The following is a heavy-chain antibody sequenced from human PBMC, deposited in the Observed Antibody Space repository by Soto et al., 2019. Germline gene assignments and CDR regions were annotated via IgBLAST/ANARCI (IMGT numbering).Heavy chain of an antibody. D-gene: IGHD3-10*01. J-gene: IGHJ4*02. CDR3: AXVSRFGXLXXHYFDY. CDR2: IYYSGST. Sequence: QVQLQESGPGLVKPSQTLSLTCTVSGGSISSGGYYWSWIRQHPGKGLEWIGYIYYSGSTYYNPSLKSRVTISVDTSKNQFSLKLSSVTAADTAVYYCAXVSRFGXLXXHYFDYWGXGTLVTVSS. V-gene: IGHV4-31*03. CDR1: GGSISSGGYY.